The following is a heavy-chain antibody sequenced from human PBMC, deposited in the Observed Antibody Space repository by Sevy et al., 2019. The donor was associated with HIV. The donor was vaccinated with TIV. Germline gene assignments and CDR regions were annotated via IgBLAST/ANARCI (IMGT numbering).Heavy chain of an antibody. D-gene: IGHD6-19*01. Sequence: ASVKVSCKASGFTFASYDIYWVRQATGQGLEWMGWMNTNTGNTGFAQKFQGRVTMTRNTSITTAYMELSNLRSEDTAVYYCARVSGWYLQDGMDVWGQGTTVTVSS. CDR2: MNTNTGNT. CDR3: ARVSGWYLQDGMDV. CDR1: GFTFASYD. J-gene: IGHJ6*01. V-gene: IGHV1-8*02.